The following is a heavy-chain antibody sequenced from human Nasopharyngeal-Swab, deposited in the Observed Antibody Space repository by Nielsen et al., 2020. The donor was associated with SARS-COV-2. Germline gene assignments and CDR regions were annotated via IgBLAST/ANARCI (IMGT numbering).Heavy chain of an antibody. CDR3: ARVFWGYCSSTSCSNYYYYYMDV. CDR2: IYYSGST. D-gene: IGHD2-2*01. Sequence: VRQMPGKGLEWIGYIYYSGSTYYNPSLKSRVTISVDTSKNQFSLKLSSVTAADTAVYYCARVFWGYCSSTSCSNYYYYYMDVWGKGTTVTVSS. J-gene: IGHJ6*03. V-gene: IGHV4-31*02.